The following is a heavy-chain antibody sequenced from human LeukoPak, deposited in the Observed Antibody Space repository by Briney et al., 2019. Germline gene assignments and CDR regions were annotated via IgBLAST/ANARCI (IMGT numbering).Heavy chain of an antibody. J-gene: IGHJ5*02. V-gene: IGHV3-23*01. CDR2: ISASGVST. CDR3: AKGGVLRDNWFDP. Sequence: PGGSLRLSCVASGFTFSSFAMSWVRQAPGKGLDWVSAISASGVSTYYADSVKGQFTISRDNSKNTLYLQMNSLRAEDTAVYYCAKGGVLRDNWFDPWGQGTLVTVSS. D-gene: IGHD3-10*01. CDR1: GFTFSSFA.